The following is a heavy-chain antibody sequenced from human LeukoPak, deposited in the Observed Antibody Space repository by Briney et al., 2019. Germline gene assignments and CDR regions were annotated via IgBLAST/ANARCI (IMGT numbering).Heavy chain of an antibody. CDR3: ARASYYYDSSGYPGYYFDY. D-gene: IGHD3-22*01. V-gene: IGHV1-2*02. Sequence: ASVKVSCKASGYTFNSYDISWVRQAPGQGLEWMGWINPNSGGTNYAQKFQGRVTMTRDTSISTAYMELSRLRSDDTAVYYCARASYYYDSSGYPGYYFDYWGQGTLVTVSS. CDR2: INPNSGGT. CDR1: GYTFNSYD. J-gene: IGHJ4*02.